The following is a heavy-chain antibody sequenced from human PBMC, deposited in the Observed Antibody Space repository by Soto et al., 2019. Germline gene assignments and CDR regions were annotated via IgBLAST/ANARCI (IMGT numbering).Heavy chain of an antibody. J-gene: IGHJ5*02. V-gene: IGHV6-1*01. CDR1: GDSVSSNTAS. CDR2: TYFRSKWYN. D-gene: IGHD5-12*01. Sequence: AQPLSLTCAISGDSVSSNTASWNWIRQSPSRGLEWLGRTYFRSKWYNDYAVSVKSRIIINTETSNNQFSLQLNSVTPEDTAVYLCAKGDNLGPKTGYAFDPWGQGSMVTVSS. CDR3: AKGDNLGPKTGYAFDP.